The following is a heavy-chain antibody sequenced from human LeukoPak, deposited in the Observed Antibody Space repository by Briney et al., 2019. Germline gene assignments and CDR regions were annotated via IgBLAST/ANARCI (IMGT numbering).Heavy chain of an antibody. Sequence: ASVKVSCKASGYTFTGYYMHWVRQAPGQRLEWMGWINAGNGNTKYSQEFQGRVTITRDTSASTAYMELSSLRSEDMAVYYCAREISSSWFQDRHFDYWGQGTLVTVSS. V-gene: IGHV1-3*03. D-gene: IGHD6-13*01. J-gene: IGHJ4*02. CDR3: AREISSSWFQDRHFDY. CDR2: INAGNGNT. CDR1: GYTFTGYY.